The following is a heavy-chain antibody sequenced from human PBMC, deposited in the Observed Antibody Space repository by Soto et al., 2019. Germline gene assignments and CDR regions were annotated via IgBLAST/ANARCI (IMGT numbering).Heavy chain of an antibody. Sequence: VKVPCTAACGTFHSYTINLVRLANGQGLEWMGAIIPVYGRSTYAQMFQGRVTFTADKSTNTIYMELSSLRSDDTAVYVCTRSGGYSYNPAVDHWGQGTLVTVSS. CDR2: IIPVYGRS. CDR3: TRSGGYSYNPAVDH. V-gene: IGHV1-69*06. D-gene: IGHD5-18*01. J-gene: IGHJ5*02. CDR1: CGTFHSYT.